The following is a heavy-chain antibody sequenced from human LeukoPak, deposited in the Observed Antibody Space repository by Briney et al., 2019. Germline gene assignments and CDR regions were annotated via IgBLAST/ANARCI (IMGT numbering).Heavy chain of an antibody. V-gene: IGHV4-34*01. Sequence: SETLSLTCAVYGGSFSGYYWSWIRQPPGKGLEWIGEINHSGSTNYNPSLKSRVTISVDTSKNQFSLKLSSVTAADTAVYYCARPGGYSGSWTPGWLVYWGQGTLVTVSS. CDR3: ARPGGYSGSWTPGWLVY. D-gene: IGHD6-13*01. CDR1: GGSFSGYY. CDR2: INHSGST. J-gene: IGHJ4*02.